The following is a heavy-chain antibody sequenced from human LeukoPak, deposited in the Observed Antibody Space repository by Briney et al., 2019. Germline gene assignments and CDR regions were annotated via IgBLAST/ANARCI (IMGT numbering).Heavy chain of an antibody. Sequence: PGRSLRLSCTASGFNFSSFWMAWVRQAPGKGLEWVANIKQDGSLQHYGDSVKGRFTISRDNAKNSLYLQMNNLRAEDTALYYCATSYDSSGCDWGQGTLVTVSS. CDR1: GFNFSSFW. CDR2: IKQDGSLQ. V-gene: IGHV3-7*01. CDR3: ATSYDSSGCD. D-gene: IGHD3-22*01. J-gene: IGHJ4*02.